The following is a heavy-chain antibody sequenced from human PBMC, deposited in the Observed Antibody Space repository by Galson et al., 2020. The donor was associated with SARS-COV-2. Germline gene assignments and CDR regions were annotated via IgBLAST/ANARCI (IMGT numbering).Heavy chain of an antibody. D-gene: IGHD2-21*02. V-gene: IGHV4-31*03. CDR1: GGSISSDGYF. CDR2: MYYTGPT. Sequence: SETLSLTCTVSGGSISSDGYFWSWIRQQPGKGLEWLGYMYYTGPTHYNPSLKRRDTISVDTSKNHFSLKLSSVTAADTAVYYCAREENFFLVVTATRMCYFDYWGRGTLATVSS. J-gene: IGHJ4*02. CDR3: AREENFFLVVTATRMCYFDY.